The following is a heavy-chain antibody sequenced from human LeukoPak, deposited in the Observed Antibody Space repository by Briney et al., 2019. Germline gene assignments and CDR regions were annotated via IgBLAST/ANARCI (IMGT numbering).Heavy chain of an antibody. Sequence: SETLSLTCTVSSCFINCYFWTWIRQPPGKGLEWIGYISDSGSTNYNPSLKSRVTLSVDSSNTEFSLRLNSVTAADTAVYYCARVFRGAVTSNWFDPWGQGTPVTVSS. CDR2: ISDSGST. CDR1: SCFINCYF. V-gene: IGHV4-59*01. D-gene: IGHD4-17*01. J-gene: IGHJ5*02. CDR3: ARVFRGAVTSNWFDP.